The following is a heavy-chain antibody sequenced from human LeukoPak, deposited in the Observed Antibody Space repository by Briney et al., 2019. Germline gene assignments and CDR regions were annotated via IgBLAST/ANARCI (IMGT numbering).Heavy chain of an antibody. V-gene: IGHV4-59*08. D-gene: IGHD2-15*01. CDR1: GGSISSYF. CDR2: THYSGST. Sequence: SETLSPTCSVSGGSISSYFWTWIRQPPGKRLEWIGNTHYSGSTNYNPSLKGRVSISLDTSKNGFSLELTSVTAADTAVYYCATSVGYHGSKNAFDVWGLGTMVTVSS. J-gene: IGHJ3*01. CDR3: ATSVGYHGSKNAFDV.